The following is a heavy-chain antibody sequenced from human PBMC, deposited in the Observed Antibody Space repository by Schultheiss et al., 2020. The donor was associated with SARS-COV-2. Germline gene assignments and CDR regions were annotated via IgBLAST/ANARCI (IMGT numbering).Heavy chain of an antibody. V-gene: IGHV3-30*03. J-gene: IGHJ6*02. CDR1: GFTFSSYG. D-gene: IGHD5-18*01. Sequence: GGSLRLSCAASGFTFSSYGMHWVRQAPGKGLEWVAVISYDGSNKYYADSVKGRFTISRDNTKNTLYLQMNSLRGEDTAVYYCAGDKSEAMVTIARMDVWGQGTTVTVSS. CDR3: AGDKSEAMVTIARMDV. CDR2: ISYDGSNK.